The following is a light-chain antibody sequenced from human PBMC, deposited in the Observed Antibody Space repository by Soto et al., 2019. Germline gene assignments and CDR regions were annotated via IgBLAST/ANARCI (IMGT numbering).Light chain of an antibody. J-gene: IGKJ3*01. CDR3: QQYGSSPAT. CDR2: GAN. CDR1: QRVSSNY. Sequence: EIVLTQSPGTLSLSPGERATLSCTASQRVSSNYLAWYQQKPGQAPRVLIYGANSRAAGIPDRFSGSGSGTVFTLTISSLEPEEFAVYYCQQYGSSPATFGHGTKVYIK. V-gene: IGKV3-20*01.